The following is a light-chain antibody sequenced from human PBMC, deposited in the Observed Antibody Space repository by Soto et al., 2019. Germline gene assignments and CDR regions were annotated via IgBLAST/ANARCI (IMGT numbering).Light chain of an antibody. CDR2: GAS. CDR3: QQANSFPLT. J-gene: IGKJ5*01. V-gene: IGKV1-12*01. Sequence: DIQLTQSPSSLSAFVGDRVTITCRASQGVSKWFAWYQQKPGKAPIVLIHGASSLQSGVPSRLSGSGSGTDFTLTIPSLQPEDIGTYYCQQANSFPLTFGQGTRLHIK. CDR1: QGVSKW.